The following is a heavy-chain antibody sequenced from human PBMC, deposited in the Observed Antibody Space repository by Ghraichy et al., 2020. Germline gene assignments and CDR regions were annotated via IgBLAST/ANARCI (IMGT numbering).Heavy chain of an antibody. CDR2: IVVGTGNT. V-gene: IGHV1-58*01. CDR3: AADILQRWIQVWNYGMDV. J-gene: IGHJ6*02. Sequence: SVKVSCKASGFTFSSSAVQWVRQARGQGLEWIGWIVVGTGNTNYAQKFQERVTITRDMSTSTAYMELSSLRSEDTAVYYCAADILQRWIQVWNYGMDVWGQGTTVSVSS. D-gene: IGHD5-18*01. CDR1: GFTFSSSA.